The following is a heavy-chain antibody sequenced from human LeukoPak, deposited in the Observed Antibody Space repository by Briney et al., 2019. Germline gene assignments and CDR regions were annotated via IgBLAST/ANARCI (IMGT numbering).Heavy chain of an antibody. CDR3: ARAGGSYQVFDY. Sequence: PGGSLRLSCAASGFIFSSYWMHWVRHAPGKGLAWVSRINTDGSSTSYADSVKGRFTISRDNAKNTLYLQMNSLRAEDTAVYCCARAGGSYQVFDYWGQGTLVTV. D-gene: IGHD1-26*01. J-gene: IGHJ4*02. CDR1: GFIFSSYW. V-gene: IGHV3-74*01. CDR2: INTDGSST.